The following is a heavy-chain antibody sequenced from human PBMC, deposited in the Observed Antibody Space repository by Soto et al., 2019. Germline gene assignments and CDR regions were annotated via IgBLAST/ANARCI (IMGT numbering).Heavy chain of an antibody. Sequence: GGSLRLSXAASGFTFSSYGMHWVRQAPGKGLEWVAVIWYDGSNKYYADSVKGRFTISRDNSKNTLYLQMNSLRAEDTAVYYCARDTQYSSSWFYYWGQGTLVTVSS. D-gene: IGHD6-13*01. CDR2: IWYDGSNK. CDR3: ARDTQYSSSWFYY. J-gene: IGHJ4*02. CDR1: GFTFSSYG. V-gene: IGHV3-33*01.